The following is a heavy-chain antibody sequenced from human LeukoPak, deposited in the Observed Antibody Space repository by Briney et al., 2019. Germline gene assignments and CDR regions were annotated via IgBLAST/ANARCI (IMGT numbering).Heavy chain of an antibody. V-gene: IGHV3-30*18. J-gene: IGHJ4*02. CDR3: AKRPSDYGDYVTYFDY. Sequence: PGGSLRLSCAASGFSFISYGMHWVRQAPGKGLEWVGVISDDGRNKKYADSVKSRFTISRDNSKDTLYLQMNSLRDEDTAVYYCAKRPSDYGDYVTYFDYWGQGTLVTVSS. D-gene: IGHD4-17*01. CDR1: GFSFISYG. CDR2: ISDDGRNK.